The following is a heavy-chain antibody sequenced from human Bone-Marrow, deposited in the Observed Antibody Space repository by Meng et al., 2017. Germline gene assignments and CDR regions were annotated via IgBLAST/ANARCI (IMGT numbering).Heavy chain of an antibody. CDR1: GFTFSNAW. Sequence: GESLKISCAASGFTFSNAWMTWVRQAPGKGLEWIGRMKSNVDGGTVDYAAAVKGRFFISRDDSENTFYLQMNSLKTEDTAVYYCSGHVDYWGQGTQVTVSS. CDR2: MKSNVDGGTV. V-gene: IGHV3-15*01. J-gene: IGHJ4*02. CDR3: SGHVDY.